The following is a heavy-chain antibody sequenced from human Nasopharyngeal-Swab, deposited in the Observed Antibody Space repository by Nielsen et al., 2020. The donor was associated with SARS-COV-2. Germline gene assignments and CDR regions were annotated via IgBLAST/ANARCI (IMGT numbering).Heavy chain of an antibody. V-gene: IGHV1-69*06. CDR1: LDTFSNYA. CDR2: LITTICSP. Sequence: SVTVSCKASLDTFSNYAINWVRQAPAQGLEWMGGLITTICSPNYQQKFQGRVTIHADKSTNTAYMELTGLRSDDTAIYYCARDREPASVGFFYYAMDVWGQGTSVTVSS. CDR3: ARDREPASVGFFYYAMDV. J-gene: IGHJ6*02. D-gene: IGHD6-13*01.